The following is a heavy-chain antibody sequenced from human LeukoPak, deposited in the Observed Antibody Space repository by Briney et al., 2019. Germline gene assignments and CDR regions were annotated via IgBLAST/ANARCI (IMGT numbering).Heavy chain of an antibody. CDR2: IYHSGST. D-gene: IGHD6-13*01. V-gene: IGHV4-4*02. CDR1: GGSISSSNW. Sequence: SETLSLTCAVSGGSISSSNWWSWVRQPPGKGLEWIGEIYHSGSTNYNPSFKSRVTISVDKSKNQFSLKLSSVTAADTAVYYCASGHSSSWYVRYWGQGTLVTVSS. J-gene: IGHJ4*02. CDR3: ASGHSSSWYVRY.